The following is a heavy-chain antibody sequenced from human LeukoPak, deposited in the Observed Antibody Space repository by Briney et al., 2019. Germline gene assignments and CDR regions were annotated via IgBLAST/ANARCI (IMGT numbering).Heavy chain of an antibody. J-gene: IGHJ4*02. CDR2: SRNRANSYST. Sequence: PGGSLRLSCAASGFTFSDYYMDWVRQAPGKALEWVARSRNRANSYSTQYAASVKGRITISRDYSTNSLYLQMSSLKIEDTAVYYCVRATDYDKRSFAYWGQGTLVTVSS. D-gene: IGHD3-22*01. V-gene: IGHV3-72*01. CDR3: VRATDYDKRSFAY. CDR1: GFTFSDYY.